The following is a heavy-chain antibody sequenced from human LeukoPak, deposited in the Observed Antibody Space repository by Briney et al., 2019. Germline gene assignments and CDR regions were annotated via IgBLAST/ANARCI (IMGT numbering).Heavy chain of an antibody. CDR3: ARLSLRHYYYYMDV. J-gene: IGHJ6*03. D-gene: IGHD3-16*01. CDR2: IYTSGST. Sequence: SETLSLTCTVSGGSISSYYWSWIRQPPGKGLEWIGYIYTSGSTNYNPSLKSRVTISVDTSKNQFSLKLSSVTAADTAVYYCARLSLRHYYYYMDVWGKGTTVTVS. CDR1: GGSISSYY. V-gene: IGHV4-4*09.